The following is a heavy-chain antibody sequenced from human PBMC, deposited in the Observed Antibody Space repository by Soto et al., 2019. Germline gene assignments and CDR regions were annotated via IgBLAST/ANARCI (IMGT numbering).Heavy chain of an antibody. CDR1: GFSLSTSGVG. D-gene: IGHD2-21*02. Sequence: QITLKESGPTLVKPTQTLTLTCTFSGFSLSTSGVGVGWIRQPPGKALEWLALIYWDDDKRYSPSLKSRLTITKDTSKNQVVLTMTNMDPVDTATYYCAHRRVYCGGDCPGAFDIWGQGTMVTVSS. J-gene: IGHJ3*02. V-gene: IGHV2-5*02. CDR2: IYWDDDK. CDR3: AHRRVYCGGDCPGAFDI.